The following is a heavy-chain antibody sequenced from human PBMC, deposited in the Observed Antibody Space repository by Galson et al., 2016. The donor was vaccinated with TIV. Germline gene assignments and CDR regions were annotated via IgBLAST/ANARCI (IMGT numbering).Heavy chain of an antibody. J-gene: IGHJ6*02. V-gene: IGHV3-66*02. D-gene: IGHD2-21*01. CDR1: GLIVSDNS. Sequence: SLRLSCAASGLIVSDNSMTWVRQAPGQGLEWVALIYDDGKKMYADSVQGRFTISRDTSKNVVYLQMTSLRGDDTAVYFCARDRRHCGNECYLRYYYGMDVWGQGTAVTVSS. CDR2: IYDDGKK. CDR3: ARDRRHCGNECYLRYYYGMDV.